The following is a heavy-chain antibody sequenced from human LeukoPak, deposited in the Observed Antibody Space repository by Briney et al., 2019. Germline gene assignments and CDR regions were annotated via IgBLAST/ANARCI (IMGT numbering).Heavy chain of an antibody. CDR3: ARGLYSSSP. CDR2: ISGRGFT. V-gene: IGHV3-23*01. Sequence: GGSLRLSCAASGFTFSSYAMSWVRQAPGKGREWVSAISGRGFTYYADSVKGRFTISRDNSKNTLYLQMNSVRAEDTAVYYCARGLYSSSPWGQGTLVTVSS. J-gene: IGHJ4*02. CDR1: GFTFSSYA. D-gene: IGHD6-6*01.